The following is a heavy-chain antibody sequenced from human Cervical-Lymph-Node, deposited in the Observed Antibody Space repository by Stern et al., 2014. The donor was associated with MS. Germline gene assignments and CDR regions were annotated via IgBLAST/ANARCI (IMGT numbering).Heavy chain of an antibody. J-gene: IGHJ4*02. CDR1: GFTFSRYG. CDR3: ATEKGACSGDDCHVNFDC. Sequence: VQLVESGGGVVQPWKSLRLSCAASGFTFSRYGMHWVRQAPGKGLEWVAVIWHDGSNVNYEDSVRGRFTISRDNSKSSLYLQMNSLRAEDTAVYYCATEKGACSGDDCHVNFDCWGQGTLVTVSS. D-gene: IGHD2-21*02. CDR2: IWHDGSNV. V-gene: IGHV3-33*01.